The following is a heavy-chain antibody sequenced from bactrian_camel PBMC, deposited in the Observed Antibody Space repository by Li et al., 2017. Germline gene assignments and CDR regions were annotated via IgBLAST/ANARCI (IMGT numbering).Heavy chain of an antibody. V-gene: IGHV3S53*01. J-gene: IGHJ4*01. D-gene: IGHD1*01. Sequence: QLVESGGGPVQAGGSLRLSCAASGYTGRPVCMGWFRQTPGKEREGVAIIDSDGNTVYADSVKGRFTITRDNAENTVYLRINSLKSEDTGVYYCAKEPESGGPLGQGTQVTVS. CDR2: IDSDGNT. CDR1: GYTGRPVC.